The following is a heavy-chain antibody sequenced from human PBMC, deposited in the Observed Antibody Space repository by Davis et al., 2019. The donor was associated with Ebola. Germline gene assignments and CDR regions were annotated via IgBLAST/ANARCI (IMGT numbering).Heavy chain of an antibody. J-gene: IGHJ4*02. D-gene: IGHD4-23*01. CDR1: GYTLVSYY. CDR2: INPSGGST. CDR3: ARVWGLYGGDGTFDY. V-gene: IGHV1-46*01. Sequence: ASVKVSCKASGYTLVSYYAHWVRQAPGQGLEWMGIINPSGGSTNYAQKFQGRVTITADKSTSTAYMELSSLRSEDTAVYYCARVWGLYGGDGTFDYWGQGTLVTVSS.